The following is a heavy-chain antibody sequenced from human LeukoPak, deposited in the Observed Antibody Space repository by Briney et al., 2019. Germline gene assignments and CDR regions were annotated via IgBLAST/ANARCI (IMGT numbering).Heavy chain of an antibody. V-gene: IGHV1-8*03. CDR2: MNPKSGNT. D-gene: IGHD2-21*02. CDR3: GTSRGGDYSSSYDMDV. J-gene: IGHJ6*03. CDR1: GFPFTTYD. Sequence: ASVKVSCKASGFPFTTYDITSVRQATGQGLEWMGWMNPKSGNTAYAQKFQGRVTIRRKTSISTAYMELSSLRFEDVAVYYCGTSRGGDYSSSYDMDVWGKGTTVTVSS.